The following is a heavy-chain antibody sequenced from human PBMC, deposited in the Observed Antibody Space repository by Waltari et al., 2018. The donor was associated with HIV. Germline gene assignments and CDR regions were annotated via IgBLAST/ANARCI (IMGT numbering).Heavy chain of an antibody. CDR1: GGSFSSYC. J-gene: IGHJ5*02. Sequence: LVQSGAEGKKPGSSVKVSCKASGGSFSSYCISWVRQAPGQGLEWMGGFIPVFGTPNYTQKFQGRVTITADESRSTVYMELSSLRSEDTAVYYCAIDNGSGYAEMFDPWGQGTLVTVSS. V-gene: IGHV1-69*19. D-gene: IGHD3-10*01. CDR3: AIDNGSGYAEMFDP. CDR2: FIPVFGTP.